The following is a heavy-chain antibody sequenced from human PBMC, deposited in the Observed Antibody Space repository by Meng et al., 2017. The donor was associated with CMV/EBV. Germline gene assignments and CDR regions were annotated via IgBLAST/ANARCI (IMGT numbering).Heavy chain of an antibody. D-gene: IGHD7-27*01. CDR3: ARETGDSIYYFDY. CDR2: TYYRSKWYN. Sequence: VQIRPSGPGLGEPSQTLSLTCAITGDSVSSNSADWNWIRQYPSRGLEWLGRTYYRSKWYNDYAVSVKSRITINTDTSKNQFSLQLNSVTPEDTAVYYCARETGDSIYYFDYWGQGTLVTVSS. CDR1: GDSVSSNSAD. J-gene: IGHJ4*02. V-gene: IGHV6-1*01.